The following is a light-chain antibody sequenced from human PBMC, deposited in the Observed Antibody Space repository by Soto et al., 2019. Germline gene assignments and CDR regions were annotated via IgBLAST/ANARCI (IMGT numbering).Light chain of an antibody. CDR3: QQYDSRPPSYT. Sequence: EIVMTQSPATLSVSLGDRATLSCRASQSVGSYLAWYQQKPGQAPRLLIYGASTRATGIPARFSGSGSETDFTLIISSLQSEDFAVYFCQQYDSRPPSYTFGQGIKLEIK. CDR1: QSVGSY. J-gene: IGKJ2*01. CDR2: GAS. V-gene: IGKV3-15*01.